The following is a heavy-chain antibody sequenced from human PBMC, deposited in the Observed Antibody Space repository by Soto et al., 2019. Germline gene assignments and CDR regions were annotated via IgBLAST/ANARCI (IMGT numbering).Heavy chain of an antibody. CDR2: IKSKTDGGTT. D-gene: IGHD2-2*01. V-gene: IGHV3-15*01. J-gene: IGHJ4*02. CDR1: GFTFSNAW. Sequence: GGSLRLSCAASGFTFSNAWMSWVRQAPGKGLEWVGRIKSKTDGGTTDYAAPVKGRFTISRDDSKNTLYLQMNSLKTEDTAVYYCTTSSGYQLHIDYWGQGTLVTVSS. CDR3: TTSSGYQLHIDY.